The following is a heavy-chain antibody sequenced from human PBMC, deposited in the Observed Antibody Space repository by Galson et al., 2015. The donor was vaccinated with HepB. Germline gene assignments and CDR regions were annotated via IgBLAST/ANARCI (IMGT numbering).Heavy chain of an antibody. J-gene: IGHJ4*02. CDR2: IYPGDSDT. CDR1: GYSFTSYW. Sequence: QSGAEVKKPGESLKISCKGSGYSFTSYWIGWVRQMPGKGLEWMGIIYPGDSDTRYSPSFQGQVTISAGKSISTAYLQWSSLKASDTAMYYCARRRYYDSSGYQLIVFDYWGQGTLVTVSS. D-gene: IGHD3-22*01. CDR3: ARRRYYDSSGYQLIVFDY. V-gene: IGHV5-51*01.